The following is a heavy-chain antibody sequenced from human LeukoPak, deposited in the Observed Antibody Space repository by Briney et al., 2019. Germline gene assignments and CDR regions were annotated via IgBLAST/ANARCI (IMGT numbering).Heavy chain of an antibody. V-gene: IGHV1-69*01. J-gene: IGHJ3*02. CDR2: IIPIFGTA. Sequence: SVKVSCKASGGTLSSYAISWVRQAPGQGLEWMGGIIPIFGTANYAQKFQGRVTITADESTSTAYMELSSLRSEDTAVYYCAREGGVTYYDILTGKKYAFDIWGQGTMVTVSS. CDR1: GGTLSSYA. D-gene: IGHD3-9*01. CDR3: AREGGVTYYDILTGKKYAFDI.